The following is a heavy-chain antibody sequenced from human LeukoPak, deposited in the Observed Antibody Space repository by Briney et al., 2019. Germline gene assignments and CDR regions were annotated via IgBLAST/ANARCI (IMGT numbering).Heavy chain of an antibody. V-gene: IGHV3-30-3*02. CDR1: GFTFSSDA. J-gene: IGHJ4*02. CDR3: AKYATRETFFGDY. D-gene: IGHD2-8*01. CDR2: ISYDGNEK. Sequence: GRSLRLSCVASGFTFSSDAMHWVRQTPGKGLEWVAVISYDGNEKYQADSVKGRFTISRDNSRNTLYLQMNSLRAEDTAVYYCAKYATRETFFGDYWGQGTLIAVSS.